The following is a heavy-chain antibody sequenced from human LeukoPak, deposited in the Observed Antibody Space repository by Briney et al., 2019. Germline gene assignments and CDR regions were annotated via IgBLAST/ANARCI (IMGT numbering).Heavy chain of an antibody. D-gene: IGHD1-26*01. CDR1: GFTFSNYN. CDR3: ARDPYNGSYGDDYYYYMDV. V-gene: IGHV3-21*01. Sequence: GGSLRPSCAASGFTFSNYNMNWVRQTPGKGLEWVSSITRGSIYTFYADSVNGRFTISRDNAKNSLSLQMNSLRAEDTAVYYCARDPYNGSYGDDYYYYMDVWGKGTTVTISS. CDR2: ITRGSIYT. J-gene: IGHJ6*03.